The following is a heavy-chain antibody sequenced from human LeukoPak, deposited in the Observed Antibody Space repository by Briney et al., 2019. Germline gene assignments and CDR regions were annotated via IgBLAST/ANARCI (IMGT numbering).Heavy chain of an antibody. D-gene: IGHD6-19*01. CDR1: GGSFNGFF. Sequence: SETLSLTCAVYGGSFNGFFWNWIRQPPGKGLEWVGEISHTGSIIYNPSLQSRVTISVATSKNQFSLTLRSVTAADTAVYYCARGLGIPVTGNGPHLAYWGQGTLVTVSS. CDR3: ARGLGIPVTGNGPHLAY. V-gene: IGHV4-34*01. CDR2: ISHTGSI. J-gene: IGHJ4*02.